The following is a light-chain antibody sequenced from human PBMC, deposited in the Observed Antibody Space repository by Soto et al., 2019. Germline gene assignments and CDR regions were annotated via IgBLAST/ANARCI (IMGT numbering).Light chain of an antibody. CDR1: QDIGNY. CDR2: DAS. V-gene: IGKV1-33*01. J-gene: IGKJ5*01. CDR3: QQYDNLPIT. Sequence: DIQMTQSPSSLSASVGARITITCQASQDIGNYLNWYQQKPGEAPKLLIYDASTLESGVPSRFSGSGSGTDFTFTISRLQPEDSATHYCQQYDNLPITFGQGTRLEIK.